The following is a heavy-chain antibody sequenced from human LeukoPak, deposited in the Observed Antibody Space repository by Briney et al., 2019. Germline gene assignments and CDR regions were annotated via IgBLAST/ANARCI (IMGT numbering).Heavy chain of an antibody. D-gene: IGHD5-12*01. V-gene: IGHV4-39*07. CDR1: GGSISSSSYY. Sequence: PSETLSLTCTVSGGSISSSSYYWGWIRQPPGKGLEWLGCIYYSGSTYYTPSLKTRLNISVHTSKNQFSLNLSSVTAADTAVYYCARLSGEGVRNAYNWFDPWGQGTLVTVSS. CDR3: ARLSGEGVRNAYNWFDP. J-gene: IGHJ5*02. CDR2: IYYSGST.